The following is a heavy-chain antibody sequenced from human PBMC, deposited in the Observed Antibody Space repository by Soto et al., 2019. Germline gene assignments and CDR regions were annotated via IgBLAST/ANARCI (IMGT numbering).Heavy chain of an antibody. CDR2: IYHSGST. J-gene: IGHJ6*02. D-gene: IGHD2-15*01. Sequence: PSETLCLTCAVSCGSISSSNWCSWVRHPPWKVLYWIGEIYHSGSTNYNPSLKSRVTISVDKSKNQFSLKLSSVTAADTAVYYCARISGSDIVVVVAATRGSYYGMDVWGQGTTVTVSS. V-gene: IGHV4-4*02. CDR3: ARISGSDIVVVVAATRGSYYGMDV. CDR1: CGSISSSNW.